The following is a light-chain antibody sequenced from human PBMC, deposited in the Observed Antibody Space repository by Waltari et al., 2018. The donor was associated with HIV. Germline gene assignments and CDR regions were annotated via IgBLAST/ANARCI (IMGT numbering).Light chain of an antibody. Sequence: SYELTQPPSVSVSPGQTARITCPGDALPKNYAYWYQQKSGQAPVLVIYEDSKRPSGIPERFSGSSSGTMATLTIRGAQVEDEADYYCYSTDSSGNHGVFGTGTTVTVL. CDR3: YSTDSSGNHGV. CDR2: EDS. CDR1: ALPKNY. J-gene: IGLJ1*01. V-gene: IGLV3-10*01.